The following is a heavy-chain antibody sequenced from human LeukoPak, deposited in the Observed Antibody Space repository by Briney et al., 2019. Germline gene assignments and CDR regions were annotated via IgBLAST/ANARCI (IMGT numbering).Heavy chain of an antibody. CDR2: IYHSGST. D-gene: IGHD1-1*01. Sequence: SETLSLTCAVSGYSISSGYYWGWIRQPPGKGLEWIGSIYHSGSTYYNPSLKSRVTISVDTSKNQFSLKLSSVTAADTAVYYCARGREGTEAFDIWGQGTMVTVSS. CDR1: GYSISSGYY. V-gene: IGHV4-38-2*01. CDR3: ARGREGTEAFDI. J-gene: IGHJ3*02.